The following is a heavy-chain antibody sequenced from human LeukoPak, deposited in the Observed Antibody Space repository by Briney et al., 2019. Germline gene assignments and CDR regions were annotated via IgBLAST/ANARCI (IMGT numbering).Heavy chain of an antibody. D-gene: IGHD5-12*01. CDR1: GFTFSSYA. J-gene: IGHJ4*02. Sequence: PGGSLRLSCAASGFTFSSYAKSWVRQAPGKGLEWVSAISGSGGSTYYADSVKGRFTISRDNSKNTLYLQMNSLRAEDTAVYYCAKDMEDIVATDRVDYWGQGTLVTVSS. CDR2: ISGSGGST. V-gene: IGHV3-23*01. CDR3: AKDMEDIVATDRVDY.